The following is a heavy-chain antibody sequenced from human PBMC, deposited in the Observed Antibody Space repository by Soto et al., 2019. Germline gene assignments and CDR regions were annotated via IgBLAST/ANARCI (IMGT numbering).Heavy chain of an antibody. V-gene: IGHV1-69*01. CDR3: ARDRIVTPRSSPTWIVF. CDR1: GGTFSSYA. CDR2: IIPIFGTA. D-gene: IGHD1-26*01. J-gene: IGHJ4*02. Sequence: SSVKVSCKASGGTFSSYAISWVRQAPGQGLEWMGGIIPIFGTANYAQKFQGRVTITADESTSTAYMELSSLRSEDTAVYYCARDRIVTPRSSPTWIVFWGPTTLVTGSS.